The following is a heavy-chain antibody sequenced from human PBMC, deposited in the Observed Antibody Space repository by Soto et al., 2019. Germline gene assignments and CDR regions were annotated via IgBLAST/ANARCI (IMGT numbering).Heavy chain of an antibody. CDR1: GFTISSYA. Sequence: QVQLVESGGGVVQPGRSLRLSCAASGFTISSYAMHWVRQAPGKGLEWVAVISYDGSNKYYADSVKGRFTISRDNSKNTLYLQMNSLRAEDTAVYYCAILISPPRYYDSSGYQNDAFDIWGQGTMVTVSS. D-gene: IGHD3-22*01. V-gene: IGHV3-30-3*01. CDR3: AILISPPRYYDSSGYQNDAFDI. CDR2: ISYDGSNK. J-gene: IGHJ3*02.